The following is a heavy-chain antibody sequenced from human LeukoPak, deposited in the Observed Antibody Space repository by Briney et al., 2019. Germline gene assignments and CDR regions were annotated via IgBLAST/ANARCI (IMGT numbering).Heavy chain of an antibody. CDR3: ARVGLLPYFDY. CDR2: IIPVFGTA. V-gene: IGHV1-69*13. Sequence: ASVKVSCKASGGTFSSYAISWVRQAPGQGLEWMGGIIPVFGTANYAQKLQGRVTSTADESTSTAYMELSSMRSENTAVYYCARVGLLPYFDYWGQGTLVTVSS. D-gene: IGHD2-21*02. CDR1: GGTFSSYA. J-gene: IGHJ4*02.